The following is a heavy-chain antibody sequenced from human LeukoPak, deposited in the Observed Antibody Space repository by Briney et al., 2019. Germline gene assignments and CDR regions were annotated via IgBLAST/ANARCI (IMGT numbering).Heavy chain of an antibody. D-gene: IGHD3-22*01. CDR3: ARDFSTYYDSSSFYGDSCFDY. CDR2: IYDSGST. CDR1: GGSISRSYNY. Sequence: SQTLSLTCTVYGGSISRSYNYWGWIRQPPGKGLEWIGSIYDSGSTYYNPSLKSRFTISVDTSKNRFSLKLSSVTAADTAVYYCARDFSTYYDSSSFYGDSCFDYWGQGILVTVSS. V-gene: IGHV4-39*02. J-gene: IGHJ4*02.